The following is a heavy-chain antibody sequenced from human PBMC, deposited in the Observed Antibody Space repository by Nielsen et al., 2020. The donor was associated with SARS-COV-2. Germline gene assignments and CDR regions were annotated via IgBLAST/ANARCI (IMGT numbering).Heavy chain of an antibody. CDR3: ARKTYKGFDI. CDR2: ISGRGTST. D-gene: IGHD5-24*01. J-gene: IGHJ3*02. CDR1: GFIFTTYD. V-gene: IGHV3-23*01. Sequence: GEFLKISCAASGFIFTTYDMRWVRQAPGKGLEWVSSISGRGTSTYYADSVRGRFTVSRDNSNSTLFLQMNSLGADDTALYYCARKTYKGFDIWGQGTMVTVSS.